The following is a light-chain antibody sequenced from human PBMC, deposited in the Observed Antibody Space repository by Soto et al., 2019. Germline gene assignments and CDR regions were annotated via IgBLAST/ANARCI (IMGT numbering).Light chain of an antibody. CDR1: CSDVGTYNY. CDR3: CSYTISGTLV. J-gene: IGLJ2*01. CDR2: EVS. Sequence: QSALTQPASVSGSPGQSITISCTGTCSDVGTYNYVSWYQQHPDKAPKLIIYEVSYRPSGVSNRFSGSKSGNTASLTISGLLAEDEADYYCCSYTISGTLVFGGGTKVTVL. V-gene: IGLV2-14*01.